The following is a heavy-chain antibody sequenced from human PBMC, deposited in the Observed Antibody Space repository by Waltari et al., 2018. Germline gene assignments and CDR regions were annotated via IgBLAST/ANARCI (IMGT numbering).Heavy chain of an antibody. J-gene: IGHJ6*02. CDR1: GYSFTSYW. CDR3: ARDQGGSYPPQYGMDV. V-gene: IGHV1-2*06. CDR2: INPNRGGT. D-gene: IGHD1-26*01. Sequence: VQLVQSGAEVKKPGESLKISCKGSGYSFTSYWIGWVRQMPGKGLEGMGRINPNRGGTNYAQKFQGRVTMTRDTSISTAYMELSRLRSDDTAVYYCARDQGGSYPPQYGMDVWGQGTTVTVSS.